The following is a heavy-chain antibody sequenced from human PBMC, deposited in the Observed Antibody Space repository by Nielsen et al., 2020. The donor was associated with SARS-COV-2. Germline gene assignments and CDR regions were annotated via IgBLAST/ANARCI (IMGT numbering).Heavy chain of an antibody. CDR1: GFTFSSYA. CDR2: ISYDGSNK. V-gene: IGHV3-30-3*01. J-gene: IGHJ4*02. Sequence: GGSLRLSCAASGFTFSSYAMHWVRQAPGKGLEWVAVISYDGSNKYYADSVKGRFTISRDNSKNTLYLQMNSLRAEDTAVYYCAKDADYWGQGTLVTVSS. CDR3: AKDADY.